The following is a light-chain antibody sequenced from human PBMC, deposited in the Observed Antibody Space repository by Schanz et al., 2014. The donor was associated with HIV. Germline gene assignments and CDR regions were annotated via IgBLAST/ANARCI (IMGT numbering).Light chain of an antibody. V-gene: IGLV2-8*01. CDR3: SSYAATSNVL. CDR2: EVS. J-gene: IGLJ3*02. CDR1: SSDVGAYNY. Sequence: QSALTQPASVSGSPGQSITISCTGTSSDVGAYNYVSWYQQHPGKAPKLMIYEVSKRPSGVPDRFSGSKSGSTASLTVSGLQADDEADYYCSSYAATSNVLFGGGTKLTVL.